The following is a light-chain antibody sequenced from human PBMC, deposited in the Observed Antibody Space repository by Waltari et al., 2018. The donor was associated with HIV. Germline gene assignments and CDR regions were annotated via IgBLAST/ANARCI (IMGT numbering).Light chain of an antibody. CDR1: QSLVYSDGNTY. CDR3: MQGTHRGT. J-gene: IGKJ2*02. V-gene: IGKV2-30*01. Sequence: DVVMTQSPLSLPVTLGQPASISCRSSQSLVYSDGNTYWSWFQQRPGQSPRRLIDKVSYRDFRVPERFSGSGSGTDFTLKISRVEAEDVGVYYCMQGTHRGTFGQGTKLEI. CDR2: KVS.